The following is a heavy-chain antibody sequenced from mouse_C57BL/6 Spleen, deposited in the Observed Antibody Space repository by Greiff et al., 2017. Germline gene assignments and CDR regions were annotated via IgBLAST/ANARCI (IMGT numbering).Heavy chain of an antibody. CDR3: ARDYSTAWFAY. CDR2: ISSGSSTI. D-gene: IGHD2-5*01. CDR1: GFTFSDYG. J-gene: IGHJ3*01. Sequence: EVHLVESGGGLVKPGGSLKLSCAASGFTFSDYGMHWVRQAPEKGLEWVAYISSGSSTIYYADTVKGRFTISRDNAKNTLFLQMTRLRSEDTAMYYCARDYSTAWFAYWGQGTLVTVSA. V-gene: IGHV5-17*01.